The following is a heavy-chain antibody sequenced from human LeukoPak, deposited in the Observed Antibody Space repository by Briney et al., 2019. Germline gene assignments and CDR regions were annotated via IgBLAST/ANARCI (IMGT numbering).Heavy chain of an antibody. V-gene: IGHV3-23*01. CDR2: ISGSDGST. CDR1: GFTFSSYA. D-gene: IGHD2-15*01. CDR3: AKGGMVAATHFDY. J-gene: IGHJ4*02. Sequence: GGSLRLSCAASGFTFSSYAMSWVRQAPGKGLEWVSTISGSDGSTYYADSVKGRLTIFRDNSKNTLYLQMNSLRAEDTAVYYCAKGGMVAATHFDYWGQGTLVTVSS.